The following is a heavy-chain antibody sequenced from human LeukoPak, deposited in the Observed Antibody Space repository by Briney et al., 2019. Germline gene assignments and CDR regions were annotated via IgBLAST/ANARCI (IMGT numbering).Heavy chain of an antibody. J-gene: IGHJ5*02. CDR1: GGSFSGYY. CDR3: ARGSPWIQLWSRLGNWFDP. CDR2: INHSGST. D-gene: IGHD5-18*01. Sequence: SETLSPTCAVYGGSFSGYYWSWIRQPPGKGLEWIGEINHSGSTNYNPSLKSRVTISVDTSKNQFSLKLSSVTAADTAVYYCARGSPWIQLWSRLGNWFDPWGQGTLVTVSS. V-gene: IGHV4-34*01.